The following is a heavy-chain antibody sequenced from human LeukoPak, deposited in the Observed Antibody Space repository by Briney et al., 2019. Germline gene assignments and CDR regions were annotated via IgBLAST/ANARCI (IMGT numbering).Heavy chain of an antibody. CDR3: ARGFLGYSSSWYGY. Sequence: GGSLRLSCAASGFTFSSDTMHWVRQAPGKGLEWVSDISSGSSTINYADAVKGRFTISRDNAQNSLYLQMNSLRAEDTAVYYCARGFLGYSSSWYGYWGQGTLVTVSS. CDR2: ISSGSSTI. J-gene: IGHJ4*02. V-gene: IGHV3-48*04. D-gene: IGHD6-13*01. CDR1: GFTFSSDT.